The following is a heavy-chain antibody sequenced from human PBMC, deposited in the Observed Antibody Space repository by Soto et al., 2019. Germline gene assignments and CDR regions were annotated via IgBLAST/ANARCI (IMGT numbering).Heavy chain of an antibody. D-gene: IGHD6-6*01. J-gene: IGHJ4*02. V-gene: IGHV3-30-3*01. CDR3: ARDVGYSSSPVRRLDY. Sequence: GGSLRLSCAASGFTFSSCAMHWVRQVPGKGLEWVAVISDDGSNKYYADSVKGRFTISGDNSKNTLYLQMNSLRAEDTAVYYCARDVGYSSSPVRRLDYWGQGTQVTVSS. CDR2: ISDDGSNK. CDR1: GFTFSSCA.